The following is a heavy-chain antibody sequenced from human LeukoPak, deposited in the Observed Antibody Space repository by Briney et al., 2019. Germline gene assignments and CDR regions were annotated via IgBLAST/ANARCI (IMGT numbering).Heavy chain of an antibody. Sequence: GGSLRLSCVASGFTFSNYVMNWVRQAPGKGLECVSSISGSGTSTYYADSVKGRFTSSRDNSKNALYLQMNSLRAEDTAIYYCANEYSKGDVWGQGTTVTVSS. V-gene: IGHV3-23*01. D-gene: IGHD4-11*01. CDR3: ANEYSKGDV. CDR1: GFTFSNYV. J-gene: IGHJ3*01. CDR2: ISGSGTST.